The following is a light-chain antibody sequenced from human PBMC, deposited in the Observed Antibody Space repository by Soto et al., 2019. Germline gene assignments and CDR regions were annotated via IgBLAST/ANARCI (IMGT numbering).Light chain of an antibody. CDR1: SSNIGSNP. Sequence: QSVLTQPPSASGTPGQRVTISCSGSSSNIGSNPVNWYQQLPGTAPKLLIYSNNQRPSGVPDRFSGSKSGTSASLAISALPSEDEADYYCAAWDSSLNAHLLFGGGTKVTVL. V-gene: IGLV1-44*01. CDR2: SNN. CDR3: AAWDSSLNAHLL. J-gene: IGLJ2*01.